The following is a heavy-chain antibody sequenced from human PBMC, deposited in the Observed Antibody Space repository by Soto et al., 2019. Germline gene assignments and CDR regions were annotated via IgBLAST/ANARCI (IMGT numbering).Heavy chain of an antibody. CDR2: ISVSGDST. D-gene: IGHD6-19*01. J-gene: IGHJ4*02. V-gene: IGHV3-23*01. CDR3: AKEPQWLAQGMCDY. Sequence: GGSLRLSCAASGFTFTSYAMCWVRQAPGKGLEWVSSISVSGDSTYYADSVKGRFTISRDNSKNALYLHMNSLGAEDTAVYYCAKEPQWLAQGMCDYWGQGTLVTVSS. CDR1: GFTFTSYA.